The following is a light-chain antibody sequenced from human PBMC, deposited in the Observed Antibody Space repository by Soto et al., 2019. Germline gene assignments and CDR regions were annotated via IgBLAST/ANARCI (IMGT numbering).Light chain of an antibody. V-gene: IGLV2-11*01. CDR3: CSYAGSYTFYV. CDR2: DVS. J-gene: IGLJ1*01. CDR1: SSDVGGYNY. Sequence: QSALTQPPSASGSPGQSVTISCTGTSSDVGGYNYVSWYQQHPGKAPKLMIYDVSKRPSGVPDRFSGSKSGNTASLTISGLQAEDEADYYCCSYAGSYTFYVFGTGTKVTLL.